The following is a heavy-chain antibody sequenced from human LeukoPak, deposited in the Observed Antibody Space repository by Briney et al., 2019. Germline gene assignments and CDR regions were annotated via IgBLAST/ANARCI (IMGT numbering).Heavy chain of an antibody. J-gene: IGHJ6*02. Sequence: PGGSLRLSCAASGFTFSIYSMNWVRQAPGKGLEWVSSISSSSSYIYYADSVKGRFTISRDNAKNSLYLQMNSLRAEDTAVYYCARDSPPNLFYYGMDVWGQGTTVTVSS. V-gene: IGHV3-21*01. CDR1: GFTFSIYS. CDR2: ISSSSSYI. CDR3: ARDSPPNLFYYGMDV.